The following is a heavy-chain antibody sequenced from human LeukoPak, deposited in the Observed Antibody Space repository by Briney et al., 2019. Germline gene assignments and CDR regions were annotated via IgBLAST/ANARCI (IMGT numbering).Heavy chain of an antibody. Sequence: PGGSLRLSCAASGFTFSSYWMSWVRQAPGKGLEWVANIKQDGSEKYYVDSVKGRFTISRDNAKNSLYLQMNSLRAEDTAVYYCARVAMASIAAAGPTYYYYYMDVWGKGTTVTVSS. CDR3: ARVAMASIAAAGPTYYYYYMDV. D-gene: IGHD6-13*01. V-gene: IGHV3-7*04. CDR1: GFTFSSYW. J-gene: IGHJ6*03. CDR2: IKQDGSEK.